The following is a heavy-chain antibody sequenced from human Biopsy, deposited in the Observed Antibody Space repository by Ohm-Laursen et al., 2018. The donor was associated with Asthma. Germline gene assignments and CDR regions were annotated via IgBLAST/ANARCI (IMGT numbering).Heavy chain of an antibody. D-gene: IGHD2-15*01. CDR3: ARVDGVVEAATRLGGMDV. V-gene: IGHV3-23*01. Sequence: SLRLSCAASGFNFGNYAMAWVRQAPGKGLEWVSTISGSSIIIHYGGSVKGRFTVSRDNSKNTLYLQMNSLSAEDSAVYYCARVDGVVEAATRLGGMDVWGQGTTVTVSS. CDR2: ISGSSIII. J-gene: IGHJ6*02. CDR1: GFNFGNYA.